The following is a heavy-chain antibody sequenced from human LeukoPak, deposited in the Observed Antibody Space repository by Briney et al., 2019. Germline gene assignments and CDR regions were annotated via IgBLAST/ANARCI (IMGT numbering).Heavy chain of an antibody. Sequence: GASVKVSCKVSGYTLTELSMHWVRQAPGKGLEWMGGFDPEDGETIYAQKFQGRVTMTTDASTSTAYMELRSLRSDDTAVYYCGRGGPLVVVPAATGLGFDPWGQGTLVTVSS. CDR1: GYTLTELS. CDR3: GRGGPLVVVPAATGLGFDP. D-gene: IGHD2-2*01. V-gene: IGHV1-24*01. CDR2: FDPEDGET. J-gene: IGHJ5*02.